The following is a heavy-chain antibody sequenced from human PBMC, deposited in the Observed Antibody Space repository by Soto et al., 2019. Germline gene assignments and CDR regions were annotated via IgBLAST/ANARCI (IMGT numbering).Heavy chain of an antibody. CDR3: VRDGPPKGPFDY. V-gene: IGHV3-66*01. CDR1: GFTVSSIY. CDR2: IFINGGT. Sequence: EVQLVESGGDLVQPGGSLRLSCAASGFTVSSIYMSWVRQAPGKGLEWVSVIFINGGTIYADAVKGRFTISRDSSKNTLYLQMNNLRVEDTAEYYCVRDGPPKGPFDYWGQGTLVTVSS. J-gene: IGHJ4*02.